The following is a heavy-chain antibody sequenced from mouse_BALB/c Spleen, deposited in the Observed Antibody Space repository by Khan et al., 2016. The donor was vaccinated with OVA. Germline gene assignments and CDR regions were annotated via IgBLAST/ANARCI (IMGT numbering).Heavy chain of an antibody. CDR3: ARGVYGSRGAWFAY. CDR1: GYTFTDYN. J-gene: IGHJ3*01. D-gene: IGHD1-1*01. CDR2: INPNNGNT. Sequence: VRLQQSGPELVKPGTSVKISCKASGYTFTDYNMDWVKQSPGKSLEWIGDINPNNGNTNYNQKFKGKATLTVDKSSSTAYMELRSLTSEDTAVFYCARGVYGSRGAWFAYWGQGTLVTVSA. V-gene: IGHV1-18*01.